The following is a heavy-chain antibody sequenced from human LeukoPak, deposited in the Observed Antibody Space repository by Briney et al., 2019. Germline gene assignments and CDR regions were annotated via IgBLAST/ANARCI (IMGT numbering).Heavy chain of an antibody. CDR3: ARGRVSSSTWYSTYYYFFYMDF. D-gene: IGHD4-11*01. CDR1: DDSITMYY. J-gene: IGHJ6*03. CDR2: VDHTGST. Sequence: PSETLSLTCTVSDDSITMYYWTWVRQPPGKGLEWIGYVDHTGSTKFNPSLNGRVSISRDTSNNFFSLRLRSVTAADTAVYFCARGRVSSSTWYSTYYYFFYMDFWGKGTTVTVSS. V-gene: IGHV4-59*01.